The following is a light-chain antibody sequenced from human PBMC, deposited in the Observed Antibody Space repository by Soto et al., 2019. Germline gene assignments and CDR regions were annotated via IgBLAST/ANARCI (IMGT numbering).Light chain of an antibody. V-gene: IGKV3-20*01. Sequence: EIVLTQSPGTLSLSPGERATLSCRASQSVSNNYLAWYQQKPGQAPRLLIYGASNSATGIPDRFSGSGSGTAFTLTISRLEPEDFAVYYCQQYGSSGTFGQGTKVEIK. CDR3: QQYGSSGT. CDR1: QSVSNNY. J-gene: IGKJ1*01. CDR2: GAS.